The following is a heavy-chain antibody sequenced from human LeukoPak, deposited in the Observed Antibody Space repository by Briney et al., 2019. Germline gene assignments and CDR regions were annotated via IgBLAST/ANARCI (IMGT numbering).Heavy chain of an antibody. D-gene: IGHD3-9*01. J-gene: IGHJ3*02. CDR2: IYTSGST. CDR3: ARGGWYDILTGYYRDAFDI. Sequence: SETLSLTCAVYGGSFSGYYWSWIRQPAGKGLEWIGRIYTSGSTNYNPSLKSRVTMSVDTSKNQFSLKLSSVTAADTAVYYCARGGWYDILTGYYRDAFDIWGQGTMVTVSS. V-gene: IGHV4-59*10. CDR1: GGSFSGYY.